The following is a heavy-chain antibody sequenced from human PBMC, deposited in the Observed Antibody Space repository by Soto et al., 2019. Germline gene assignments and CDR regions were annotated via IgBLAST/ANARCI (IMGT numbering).Heavy chain of an antibody. Sequence: SVKVSCKASGGTFSSYTISWVRQAPGQGLEWMGRIIPILGIANYAQKFQGRVTITADKSTSTAYMELSSLRFEDTAVYYCAGGYSGYDDAFDIWGQGTMVTVSS. CDR3: AGGYSGYDDAFDI. V-gene: IGHV1-69*02. D-gene: IGHD5-12*01. CDR2: IIPILGIA. J-gene: IGHJ3*02. CDR1: GGTFSSYT.